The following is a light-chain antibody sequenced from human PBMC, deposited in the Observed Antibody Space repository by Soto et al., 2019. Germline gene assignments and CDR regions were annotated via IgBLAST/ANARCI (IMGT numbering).Light chain of an antibody. CDR3: QQSDTIPIT. J-gene: IGKJ5*01. Sequence: EIQMTQSPSTLPASVGDRVTITCRASQSISSWLAWYQQKPGTAPKLLIYAASNLQSGVPSRFSGSGSGTDFTLAISSLQPEDFATYYCQQSDTIPITFGQGTRL. V-gene: IGKV1-39*01. CDR2: AAS. CDR1: QSISSW.